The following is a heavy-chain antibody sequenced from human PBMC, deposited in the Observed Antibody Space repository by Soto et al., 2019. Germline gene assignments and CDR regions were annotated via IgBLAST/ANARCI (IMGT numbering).Heavy chain of an antibody. CDR2: IYNSGIT. J-gene: IGHJ3*02. Sequence: SETLSLTCTVSGGSISSGDYSWSWVRQSPGKGLEWIGHIYNSGITYYNPSLKSRVVISIDTSKNQFSLKLSSVTAADTAVYYCAILIAMAERIDAFVIWGSGIMVTLSS. CDR3: AILIAMAERIDAFVI. CDR1: GGSISSGDYS. V-gene: IGHV4-30-4*02. D-gene: IGHD5-18*01.